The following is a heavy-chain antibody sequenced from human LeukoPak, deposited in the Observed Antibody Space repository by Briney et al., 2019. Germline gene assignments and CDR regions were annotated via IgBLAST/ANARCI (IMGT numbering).Heavy chain of an antibody. CDR2: ISGSGDNT. V-gene: IGHV3-23*01. Sequence: GSLRLSCAASGFTFSGFAMSWVRRTPGKGLEWVSGISGSGDNTLYAASVKGRFTISRDNSKNTLYLEMNSLRAEDTAIYYCAKMKGHPLQKYYMDVWGQGTTVTVSS. CDR1: GFTFSGFA. CDR3: AKMKGHPLQKYYMDV. J-gene: IGHJ6*01. D-gene: IGHD2/OR15-2a*01.